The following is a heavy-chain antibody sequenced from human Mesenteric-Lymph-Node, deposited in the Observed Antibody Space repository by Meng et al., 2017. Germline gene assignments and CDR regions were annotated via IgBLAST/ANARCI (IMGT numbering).Heavy chain of an antibody. J-gene: IGHJ6*02. D-gene: IGHD6-13*01. V-gene: IGHV1-18*01. CDR2: ISAYNGNT. CDR1: GYTFTSYG. CDR3: ARVRGFGFRAAAGTGGYYYYGMDV. Sequence: ASVKVSCKASGYTFTSYGISWVRQAPGQGLEWMGWISAYNGNTNYAQKLQGRVTMTTDTSTSTAYMELRSLRSDDTAVYYCARVRGFGFRAAAGTGGYYYYGMDVWGQGTTVTVSS.